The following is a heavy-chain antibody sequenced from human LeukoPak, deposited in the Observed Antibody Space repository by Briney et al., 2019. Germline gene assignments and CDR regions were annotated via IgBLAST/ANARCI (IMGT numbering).Heavy chain of an antibody. CDR2: ISGSGGST. V-gene: IGHV3-23*01. CDR1: GFTFSSYA. J-gene: IGHJ5*02. D-gene: IGHD5-12*01. Sequence: GGSLRLSCAASGFTFSSYAMSWVRQAPGKGLAWVSAISGSGGSTYYADSVKGRFTISRDNSKNTLYLQMNSLRAEDTAVYYCAKDAAWRVVAAGTVNWFDPWGQGTLVTVSS. CDR3: AKDAAWRVVAAGTVNWFDP.